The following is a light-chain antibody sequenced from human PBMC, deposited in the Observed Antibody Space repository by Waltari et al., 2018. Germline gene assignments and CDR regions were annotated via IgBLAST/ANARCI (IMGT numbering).Light chain of an antibody. CDR3: ATWDDSLNGRV. V-gene: IGLV1-44*01. CDR2: SNN. Sequence: QSVLTQPPSASGTPGQRVTISCSGSSSNIGSNTVNWYQQLSGTAPKLLIYSNNQRPSWVPDRFSGSKSGTSASLAISGLQSEDEADYYCATWDDSLNGRVFGGGTKLTVL. J-gene: IGLJ3*02. CDR1: SSNIGSNT.